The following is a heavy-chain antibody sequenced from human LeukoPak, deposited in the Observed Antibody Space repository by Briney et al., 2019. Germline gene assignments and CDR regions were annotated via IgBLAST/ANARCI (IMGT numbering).Heavy chain of an antibody. CDR3: ARESAGAALGD. D-gene: IGHD6-6*01. CDR2: IKTDGSST. V-gene: IGHV3-74*01. J-gene: IGHJ4*02. Sequence: HAGGSLRLSCAVPGFTFSSYWMHWVRQAPGKGLVWVSRIKTDGSSTGCADSVKGRFTISRDNAKNTLYLQMDSLRAEDTAVYYCARESAGAALGDWGQGTLVTVSS. CDR1: GFTFSSYW.